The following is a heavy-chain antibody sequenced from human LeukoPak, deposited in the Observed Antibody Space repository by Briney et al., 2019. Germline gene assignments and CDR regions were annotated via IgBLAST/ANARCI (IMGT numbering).Heavy chain of an antibody. CDR2: IKQDGREK. V-gene: IGHV3-7*01. J-gene: IGHJ4*02. Sequence: GGSLRLSCAASGFTFSTYWMSWVRQAPGKGLEWVANIKQDGREKYYVDSLKGRFTISRDNAENSLSLQMNSLRAEDTAVYYCARGRYTFVYWGQGTLVTVSS. D-gene: IGHD2-2*02. CDR1: GFTFSTYW. CDR3: ARGRYTFVY.